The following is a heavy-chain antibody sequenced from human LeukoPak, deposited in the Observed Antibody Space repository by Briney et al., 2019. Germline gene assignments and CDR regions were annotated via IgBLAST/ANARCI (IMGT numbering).Heavy chain of an antibody. V-gene: IGHV4-39*07. D-gene: IGHD3-22*01. CDR1: GGSIRSTTYY. CDR3: ARAPHFFDTSGSRYYFDY. Sequence: SETLSLTCSVSGGSIRSTTYYWGWIRQPPGKGLEWIGSIYYSGNTYYSPSLMSRVTISVDTSKNQFSLILRSVTAADTAVYYCARAPHFFDTSGSRYYFDYWGQGALVTVSS. J-gene: IGHJ4*02. CDR2: IYYSGNT.